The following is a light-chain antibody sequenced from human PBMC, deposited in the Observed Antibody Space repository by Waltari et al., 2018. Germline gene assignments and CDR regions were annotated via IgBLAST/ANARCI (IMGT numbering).Light chain of an antibody. Sequence: DFVMTQSPEFLAVSLGERATINCKSSQSVLYSPNSKNYLAWYQQKPGQHPKLFIYWAATRESGVPDRFSGSGSGTDFTLTISSLQAEDVAVYYCHQYSTTPWTFGQGTKVEI. CDR2: WAA. CDR3: HQYSTTPWT. J-gene: IGKJ1*01. V-gene: IGKV4-1*01. CDR1: QSVLYSPNSKNY.